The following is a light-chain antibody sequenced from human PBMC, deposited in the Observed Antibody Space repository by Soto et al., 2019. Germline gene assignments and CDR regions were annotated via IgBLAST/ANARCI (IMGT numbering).Light chain of an antibody. J-gene: IGKJ5*01. Sequence: DMYIPQSPSTLSASVGDRVTITCRASQGISSYLGWYQQKPGKAPKLLIYAASNFQSGVPSRFSGSGSGTHFTLTISSLQPEDFATYYCQQLHGYPITFAQGTRLEIK. CDR1: QGISSY. CDR2: AAS. CDR3: QQLHGYPIT. V-gene: IGKV1-9*01.